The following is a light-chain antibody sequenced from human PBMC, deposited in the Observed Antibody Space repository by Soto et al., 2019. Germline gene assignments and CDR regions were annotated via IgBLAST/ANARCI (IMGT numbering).Light chain of an antibody. CDR2: KAS. CDR3: QQDNSYPIT. J-gene: IGKJ5*01. CDR1: QSISSS. V-gene: IGKV1-5*03. Sequence: DIQMTQSPSTLSASVGDRVTITCRASQSISSSLAWYQQKQGKAPKLLIYKASSLESGVPSSFSGSGSGTEFTLTISSLQPDDFATYYCQQDNSYPITFGQGKRLEIQ.